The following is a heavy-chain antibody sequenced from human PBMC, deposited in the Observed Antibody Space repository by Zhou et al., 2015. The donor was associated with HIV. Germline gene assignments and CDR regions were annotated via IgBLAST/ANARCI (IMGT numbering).Heavy chain of an antibody. J-gene: IGHJ4*01. CDR1: AYTFTNYG. CDR3: ARDVVGLEWLFNYPTYFDY. V-gene: IGHV1-18*01. D-gene: IGHD3-3*01. Sequence: QVQLVQSGAEVKKPGASVKVSCKASAYTFTNYGISWVRQAPGQGLEWMGWISGYNGNTNYAQKVQDRVTMTTDTSTSTAYMELRSLRSDDTAVYYCARDVVGLEWLFNYPTYFDYVGRRNPWSPS. CDR2: ISGYNGNT.